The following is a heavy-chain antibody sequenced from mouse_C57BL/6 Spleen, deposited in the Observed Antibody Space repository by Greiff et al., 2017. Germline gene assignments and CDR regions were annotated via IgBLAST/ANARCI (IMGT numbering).Heavy chain of an antibody. CDR3: ARAGYSNYVDYAMDY. Sequence: EVNVVESGGGLVKPGGSLKLSCAASGFTFSSYAMSWVRQTPEKRLEWVATISDGGSYTYYPDNVKGRFTISRDNAKNNLYLQMSHLKSEDTAMYYCARAGYSNYVDYAMDYWGQGTSVTVSS. CDR1: GFTFSSYA. V-gene: IGHV5-4*03. D-gene: IGHD2-5*01. J-gene: IGHJ4*01. CDR2: ISDGGSYT.